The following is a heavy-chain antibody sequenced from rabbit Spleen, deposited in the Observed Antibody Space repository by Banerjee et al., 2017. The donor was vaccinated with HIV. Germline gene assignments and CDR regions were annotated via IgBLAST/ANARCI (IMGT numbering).Heavy chain of an antibody. D-gene: IGHD1-1*01. CDR1: GFSFSSSYY. V-gene: IGHV1S45*01. J-gene: IGHJ6*01. CDR3: ARDTSSSFSSYGMDL. Sequence: QQQLEESGGGLVKPEGSLTLTCKASGFSFSSSYYMCWVRQAPGKGLEWIACIDAGSSTFTYFATWAKGRFTISKTSSTTVTLQMTRLTAADTATYFCARDTSSSFSSYGMDLWGPGTLVTVS. CDR2: IDAGSSTFT.